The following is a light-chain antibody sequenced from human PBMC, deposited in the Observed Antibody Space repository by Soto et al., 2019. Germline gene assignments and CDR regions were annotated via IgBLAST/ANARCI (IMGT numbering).Light chain of an antibody. J-gene: IGLJ1*01. CDR3: RSSTTSTTRV. Sequence: QSALTQPASVSGSPGQSITLSCTGTSSDVGAYNSVSWYQQHPGKAPKLIMYDVSTRPSGVSNRFSGSKSGNTASLTISGLQAEHEADYYCRSSTTSTTRVFGTGTKVTVL. V-gene: IGLV2-14*03. CDR1: SSDVGAYNS. CDR2: DVS.